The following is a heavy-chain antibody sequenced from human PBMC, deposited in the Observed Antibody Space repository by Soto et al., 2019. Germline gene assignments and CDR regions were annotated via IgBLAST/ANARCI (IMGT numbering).Heavy chain of an antibody. D-gene: IGHD2-15*01. J-gene: IGHJ4*02. CDR2: ISAYNGNT. CDR1: GYTFTSYG. Sequence: ASVKVSCKASGYTFTSYGISWVRQAPGQGLEWMGWISAYNGNTNYAQKLQGRVTMTTDTSTSTAYMELRSLRSDDTAVYYCARPHCSGGSCYLVNWGQGTLVTVSS. V-gene: IGHV1-18*01. CDR3: ARPHCSGGSCYLVN.